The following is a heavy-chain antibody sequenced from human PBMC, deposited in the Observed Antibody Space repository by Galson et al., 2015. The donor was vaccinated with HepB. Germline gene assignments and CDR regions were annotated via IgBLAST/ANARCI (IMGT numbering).Heavy chain of an antibody. CDR2: INSDGSST. V-gene: IGHV3-74*01. Sequence: SLRLSCAASGFTFSSYWMHWVRQAPGKGLVWVSRINSDGSSTSYADSVKGRFTISRDNAKNTLYLQMNSLKTEDTAVYYCTTVGGGSGSFNYYYGMDVWGQGTTVTVSS. CDR3: TTVGGGSGSFNYYYGMDV. D-gene: IGHD3-10*01. J-gene: IGHJ6*02. CDR1: GFTFSSYW.